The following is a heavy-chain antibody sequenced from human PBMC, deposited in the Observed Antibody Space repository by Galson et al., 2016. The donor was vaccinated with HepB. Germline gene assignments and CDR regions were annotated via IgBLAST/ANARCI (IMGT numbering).Heavy chain of an antibody. CDR1: GGSITSGTKY. J-gene: IGHJ4*02. CDR3: ATMLDS. Sequence: TLSLTCTVSGGSITSGTKYWTWIRQPAGKGLEWIGGISTSGTTNYNPSLRSRVTISVDTSKTQLSLKLRSVTASDTAMYYCATMLDSWDQGTLVTVSS. D-gene: IGHD2-8*01. V-gene: IGHV4-61*02. CDR2: ISTSGTT.